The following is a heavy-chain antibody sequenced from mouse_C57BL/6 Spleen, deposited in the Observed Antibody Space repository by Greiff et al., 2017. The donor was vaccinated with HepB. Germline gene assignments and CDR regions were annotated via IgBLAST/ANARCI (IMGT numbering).Heavy chain of an antibody. V-gene: IGHV1-15*01. CDR1: GYTFTDYE. CDR2: IDPETGGT. J-gene: IGHJ3*01. D-gene: IGHD1-1*01. CDR3: TRGDRYGSSYAAY. Sequence: QVHVKQSGAELVRPGASVTLSCKASGYTFTDYEMHWVKQTPVHGLEWIGAIDPETGGTAYNQKFKGKAILTADKSSSTAYMELRSLTSEDSAVYYCTRGDRYGSSYAAYWGQGTLVTVSA.